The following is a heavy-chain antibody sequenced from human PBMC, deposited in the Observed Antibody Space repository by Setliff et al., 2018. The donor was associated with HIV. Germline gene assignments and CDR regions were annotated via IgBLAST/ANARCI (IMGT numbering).Heavy chain of an antibody. CDR2: INPNNGGT. Sequence: ASVKVSCKASGYIFTNYYMHWVRQAPGQGLEWMGWINPNNGGTNYAQKFQGRVTMTRDTSTNTVYMELSSLRSEDTAVYYCAKDIPGHAINSGRIKNWFDPWGEGTLVTVSS. V-gene: IGHV1-2*02. J-gene: IGHJ5*02. CDR3: AKDIPGHAINSGRIKNWFDP. CDR1: GYIFTNYY. D-gene: IGHD6-19*01.